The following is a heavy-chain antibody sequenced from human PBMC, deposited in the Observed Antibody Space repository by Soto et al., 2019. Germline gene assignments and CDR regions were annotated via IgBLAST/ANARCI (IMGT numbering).Heavy chain of an antibody. CDR1: GFTFTNFA. Sequence: QVQLVESGAGVVQPGGSLRLSCVVSGFTFTNFAMHWVRQAPGKGLEWVAVISYDGGNKFYADSVKGRFTISRDNSKNTLYLEMNSLRGEDTAVYYCARDEGRGYAYGLSHLRGPGERHNYFYYGMDVWGQGTTVTVSS. D-gene: IGHD3-16*01. V-gene: IGHV3-30-3*01. J-gene: IGHJ6*02. CDR3: ARDEGRGYAYGLSHLRGPGERHNYFYYGMDV. CDR2: ISYDGGNK.